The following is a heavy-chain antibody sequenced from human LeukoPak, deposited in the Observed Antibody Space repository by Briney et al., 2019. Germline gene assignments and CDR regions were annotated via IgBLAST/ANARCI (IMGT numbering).Heavy chain of an antibody. CDR1: GGSISSYY. Sequence: KPSETLSLTCTVSGGSISSYYWSWIRQPPGKGLEWIGYIYTSGSTNYNPSLKSRVTMSVDTSKNQFSLKLSSVTAADTAVYYCARDLRCGSGGSCYSQYYFDYWGQGTLVTVSS. CDR2: IYTSGST. CDR3: ARDLRCGSGGSCYSQYYFDY. V-gene: IGHV4-4*08. D-gene: IGHD2-15*01. J-gene: IGHJ4*02.